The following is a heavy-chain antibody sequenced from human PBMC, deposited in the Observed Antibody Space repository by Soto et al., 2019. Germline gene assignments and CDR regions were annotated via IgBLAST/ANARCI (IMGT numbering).Heavy chain of an antibody. J-gene: IGHJ6*03. CDR1: GGSISSYY. CDR3: ARHMRGGCDHFYYYYMGV. V-gene: IGHV4-59*08. D-gene: IGHD5-12*01. Sequence: SETLSLTCTVSGGSISSYYWSWIRQPPGKGLEWIGYIYYSGSTNYNPSLKSRVTISVDTSKNQFSLKVSSVTAADTAVYYCARHMRGGCDHFYYYYMGVWGKGTTVTVSS. CDR2: IYYSGST.